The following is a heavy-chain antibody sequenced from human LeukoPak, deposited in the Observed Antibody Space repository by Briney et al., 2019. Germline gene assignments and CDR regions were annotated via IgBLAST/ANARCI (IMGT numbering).Heavy chain of an antibody. CDR3: AKENTAMLGSPGYY. J-gene: IGHJ4*02. CDR1: GFTFSSYA. V-gene: IGHV3-23*01. D-gene: IGHD5-18*01. CDR2: ISGSGGST. Sequence: PGGSLRLSCAASGFTFSSYAMSWVRQAPGKGLQSVSAISGSGGSTYYADSVKGRFTISRDNSKNTLYLQMNSLRAEDTAVYYCAKENTAMLGSPGYYWGQGTLVTVSS.